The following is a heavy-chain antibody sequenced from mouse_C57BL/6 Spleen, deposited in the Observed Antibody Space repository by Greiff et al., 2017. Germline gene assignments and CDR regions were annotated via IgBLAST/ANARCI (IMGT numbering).Heavy chain of an antibody. CDR3: ARTPTRITTRYFDV. J-gene: IGHJ1*03. D-gene: IGHD2-4*01. V-gene: IGHV8-8*01. CDR2: IWWDDDK. CDR1: GFSLSTFGMG. Sequence: QVTLKESGPGILQPSQTLSLTCSFSGFSLSTFGMGVGWIRRPSGRGLEWLAHIWWDDDKYYNPALKSRLTISKDTSKNQVFLKIDNVDTADTATYYCARTPTRITTRYFDVWGTGTTVTVSS.